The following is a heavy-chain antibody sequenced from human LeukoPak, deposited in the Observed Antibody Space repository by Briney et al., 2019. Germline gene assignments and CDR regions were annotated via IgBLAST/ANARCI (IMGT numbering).Heavy chain of an antibody. CDR3: ASIPLLLWFGGAFDI. V-gene: IGHV3-21*01. D-gene: IGHD3-10*01. J-gene: IGHJ3*02. CDR1: GFTFSSYS. CDR2: ISSSSYI. Sequence: GGSLRLSCAASGFTFSSYSMNWVRQAPGKGLEWVSSISSSSYIYYADSVKGRFTISRDNAKNSLYLQMNSLRAEDTAVYYCASIPLLLWFGGAFDIWGQRTMVTVSS.